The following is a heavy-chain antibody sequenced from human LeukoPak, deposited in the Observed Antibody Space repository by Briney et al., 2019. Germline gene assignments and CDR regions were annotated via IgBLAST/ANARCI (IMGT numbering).Heavy chain of an antibody. D-gene: IGHD3-22*01. V-gene: IGHV3-15*01. CDR1: GFTFSTYS. CDR2: IKSKTDGGTT. Sequence: GGSLRLSCAASGFTFSTYSMNWVRQAPGKGLEWVGRIKSKTDGGTTDYAAPVKGRFTISRDDSKNTLYLQMNSLKTEDTAVYYCTTVWYYYDSSGYYAEYFQHWGQGTLVTVSS. CDR3: TTVWYYYDSSGYYAEYFQH. J-gene: IGHJ1*01.